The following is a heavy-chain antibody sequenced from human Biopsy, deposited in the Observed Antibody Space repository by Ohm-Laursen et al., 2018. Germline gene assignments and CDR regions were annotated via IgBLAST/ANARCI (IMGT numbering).Heavy chain of an antibody. CDR1: GFTFSRYA. D-gene: IGHD2-8*02. J-gene: IGHJ5*01. Sequence: GSLRLSCAASGFTFSRYAMSWVRQAPGKGLEWVSAISGSGRTYYADSVKSRFTISRDNSKNTQFLQLSSLRAEDTAVYYCAKDRDLNLLAWFDPWGQGTLVTVSS. CDR2: ISGSGRT. CDR3: AKDRDLNLLAWFDP. V-gene: IGHV3-23*01.